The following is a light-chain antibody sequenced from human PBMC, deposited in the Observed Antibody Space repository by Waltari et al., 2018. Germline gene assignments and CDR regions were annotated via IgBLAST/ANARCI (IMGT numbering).Light chain of an antibody. Sequence: DIQMTQSPSSLSASVGDSVRISCRASQDISHHLAWYQQKPGNIPKLLIYGASTLQSGVPSRFSGSGYETDFALSISGLQPEDFATYYCQNYHSAPRSFGQGTQVELK. CDR3: QNYHSAPRS. V-gene: IGKV1-27*01. CDR1: QDISHH. CDR2: GAS. J-gene: IGKJ1*01.